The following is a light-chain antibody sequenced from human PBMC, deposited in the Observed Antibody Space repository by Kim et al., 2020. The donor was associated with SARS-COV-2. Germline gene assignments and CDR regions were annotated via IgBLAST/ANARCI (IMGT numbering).Light chain of an antibody. CDR3: QQYGSSPRT. V-gene: IGKV3-20*01. J-gene: IGKJ1*01. Sequence: SPGERATLSCRASQSVSHSYLAWYQQKPGQAPRLLMYGASSRATGIPDRFSGSGSGTDFTLTISRLEPEDFAVYYCQQYGSSPRTFGQGTKVDIK. CDR1: QSVSHSY. CDR2: GAS.